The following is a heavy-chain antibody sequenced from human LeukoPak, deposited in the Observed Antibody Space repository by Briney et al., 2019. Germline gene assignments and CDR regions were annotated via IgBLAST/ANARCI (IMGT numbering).Heavy chain of an antibody. CDR1: GFSFSSYW. CDR3: VKGSLASEYWDAFDV. CDR2: IKQDGREK. V-gene: IGHV3-7*03. D-gene: IGHD2-8*02. J-gene: IGHJ3*01. Sequence: PGGSLRLSCAASGFSFSSYWMSWVRQAPGKGLEWVANIKQDGREKYYVDSVKGRFTISRDNAKNSLYLQMNSLRREDTALYYCVKGSLASEYWDAFDVWGQGTMVTVSS.